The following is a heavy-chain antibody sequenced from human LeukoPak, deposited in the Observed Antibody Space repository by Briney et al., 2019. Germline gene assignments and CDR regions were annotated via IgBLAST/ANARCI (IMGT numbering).Heavy chain of an antibody. V-gene: IGHV1-18*01. CDR3: ARDYRQSAITMIVVGLDY. Sequence: ASVKVSCKASGYTFTSYGISWVRQAPGQGLEWMGWISAYNGNTNYAQKLQGRVTMTTDTSTSTAYMELRSLRSDDTAVYYCARDYRQSAITMIVVGLDYWGQGTLVTVSS. CDR1: GYTFTSYG. D-gene: IGHD3-22*01. CDR2: ISAYNGNT. J-gene: IGHJ4*02.